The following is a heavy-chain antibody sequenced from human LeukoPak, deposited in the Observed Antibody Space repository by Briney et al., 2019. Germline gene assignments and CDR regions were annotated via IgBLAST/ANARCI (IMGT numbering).Heavy chain of an antibody. J-gene: IGHJ4*02. CDR3: AKSAGAGFGDLFDY. CDR2: ITSGSST. Sequence: GGSLRLSCAASGFTFTNYSMSWVRQAPGQGPEWVSGITSGSSTYYAGSVKGRVTISRDNSKNTLYLQMNSLRADDMAVYYCAKSAGAGFGDLFDYWGRGTLVSVS. V-gene: IGHV3-23*01. D-gene: IGHD3-10*01. CDR1: GFTFTNYS.